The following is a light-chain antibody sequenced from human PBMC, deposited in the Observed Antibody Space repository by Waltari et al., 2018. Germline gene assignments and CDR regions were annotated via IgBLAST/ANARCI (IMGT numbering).Light chain of an antibody. CDR1: QNIRTY. J-gene: IGKJ2*01. CDR2: GAS. CDR3: QQSFSSPYT. Sequence: DIQMTQSPSSLSAPVGDTVTVTCRASQNIRTYLNWYQQKTAKAPKLLIYGASTLQRGVPSRFRGSASGTEFTLTVTNLQPDDFATYFCQQSFSSPYTFGQGTKLEIK. V-gene: IGKV1-39*01.